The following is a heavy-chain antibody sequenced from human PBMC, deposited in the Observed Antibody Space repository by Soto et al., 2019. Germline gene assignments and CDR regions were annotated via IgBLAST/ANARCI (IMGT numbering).Heavy chain of an antibody. CDR3: ARAGSDSAGSSLGRRLGV. V-gene: IGHV4-61*01. Sequence: QVQLQESGPGLVKPSGTLSLICIVSGDSVTFGHHYWSWIRQPPGKGLERIGHIFFTGATNYSPWLKGRVTMSVDSSKGQFSLNLTSVTAADSAIYYCARAGSDSAGSSLGRRLGVWGQGTTVTVSS. J-gene: IGHJ6*02. CDR1: GDSVTFGHHY. CDR2: IFFTGAT. D-gene: IGHD3-10*01.